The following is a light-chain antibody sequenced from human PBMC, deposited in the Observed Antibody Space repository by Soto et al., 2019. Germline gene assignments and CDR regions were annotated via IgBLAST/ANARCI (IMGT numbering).Light chain of an antibody. J-gene: IGLJ1*01. V-gene: IGLV2-14*03. CDR1: SSDVGNYKY. Sequence: QYALTQPASESGSPGQSITISCTGTSSDVGNYKYVSWYQQHPGKAPKLIVYDVTNRPSGVSDRFSGSKSGNTASLTISGLQAEDEADYYCSSYTSSSSYVFGTGTKLTVL. CDR2: DVT. CDR3: SSYTSSSSYV.